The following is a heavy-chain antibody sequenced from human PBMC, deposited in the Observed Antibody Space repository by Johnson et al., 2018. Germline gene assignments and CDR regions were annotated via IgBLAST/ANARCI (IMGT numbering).Heavy chain of an antibody. V-gene: IGHV3-15*01. CDR3: ATGWQSARGVVGGY. Sequence: VQLVQSGGGLVAPGGSLRLSCAASGSTFSNTWMKWVRQAPGKGLEWVGRILSQTDGGTTDYAAPLKDRFTISRDDATDTLYLHMNNLGVEDTGVYYCATGWQSARGVVGGYWGQGTLVTVSS. D-gene: IGHD3-10*01. CDR1: GSTFSNTW. J-gene: IGHJ4*02. CDR2: ILSQTDGGTT.